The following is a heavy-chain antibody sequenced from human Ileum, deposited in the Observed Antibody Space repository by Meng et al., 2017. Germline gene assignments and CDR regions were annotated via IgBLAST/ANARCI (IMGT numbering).Heavy chain of an antibody. CDR1: GGSISFWS. CDR2: ISLSTDGNI. Sequence: QVQLQEAGLGLGKPSETLSLTFTVSGGSISFWSWSWIRQPAGQKMEWIGLISLSTDGNINYNPSLKSRVTMSADMSKKQLSLKLTTMSAADTAAYYCATGGGDFDHWGQGTLVTVSS. D-gene: IGHD3-10*01. CDR3: ATGGGDFDH. J-gene: IGHJ4*02. V-gene: IGHV4-4*07.